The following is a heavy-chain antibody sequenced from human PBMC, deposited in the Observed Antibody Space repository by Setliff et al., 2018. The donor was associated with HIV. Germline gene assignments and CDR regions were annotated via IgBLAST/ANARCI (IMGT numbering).Heavy chain of an antibody. Sequence: GGSLRLSCAASGFTFVVFAMHWVRQAPGKGLELVSLITGNGISTYYADSVKGRFPISRDNSKNSLHLQMSSLRSEDTAVYYGASGVQHRSDRARFYYDVDSWCPGTTVTVSS. CDR1: GFTFVVFA. CDR3: ASGVQHRSDRARFYYDVDS. D-gene: IGHD6-19*01. CDR2: ITGNGIST. V-gene: IGHV3-43D*04. J-gene: IGHJ6*02.